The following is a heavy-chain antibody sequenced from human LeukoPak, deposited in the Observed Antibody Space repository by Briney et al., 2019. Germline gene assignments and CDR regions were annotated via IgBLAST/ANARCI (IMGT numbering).Heavy chain of an antibody. CDR1: GFTFSRYW. CDR3: ARAPCAIGCYYSECFLH. Sequence: PSGGSLRLSCAASGFTFSRYWMHWVRQAPGKGLVWVSRIKGDGSTNYADSVKGRFTISRDNAKNTLSLQMNSLRAEDTAVYYCARAPCAIGCYYSECFLHWVQGTLVTVSS. J-gene: IGHJ1*01. D-gene: IGHD3-22*01. CDR2: IKGDGST. V-gene: IGHV3-74*01.